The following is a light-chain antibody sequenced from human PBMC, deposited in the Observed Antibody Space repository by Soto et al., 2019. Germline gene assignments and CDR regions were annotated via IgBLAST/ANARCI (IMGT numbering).Light chain of an antibody. CDR1: QSVRSK. J-gene: IGKJ1*01. CDR3: QQHNNWPPWA. Sequence: EIVMTQSPATLSVSPGERATLSCRARQSVRSKLAWYQQKPGQAPRLLIYGASTRATGIPARFSGSGSGTEFTLTISSLQSEDFAVYYCQQHNNWPPWAFGQGTKVEIK. CDR2: GAS. V-gene: IGKV3-15*01.